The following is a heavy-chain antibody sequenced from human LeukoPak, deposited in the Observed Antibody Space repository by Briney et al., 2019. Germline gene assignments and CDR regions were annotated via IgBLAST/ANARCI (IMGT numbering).Heavy chain of an antibody. CDR3: ATSWGLGYCTNGVCYAFDY. V-gene: IGHV1-69*05. CDR1: GGTFSSYA. Sequence: ASVKVSCKASGGTFSSYAISWVRQAPGQGLEWMGGIIPIFGTANYAQKFQGRVTITTDESTSTAYMELSSLRSEDTAVYYCATSWGLGYCTNGVCYAFDYWVQGTLVTVSS. D-gene: IGHD2-8*01. CDR2: IIPIFGTA. J-gene: IGHJ4*02.